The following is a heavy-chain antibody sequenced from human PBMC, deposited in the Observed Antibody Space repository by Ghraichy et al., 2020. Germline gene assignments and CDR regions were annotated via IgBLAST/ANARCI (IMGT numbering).Heavy chain of an antibody. CDR2: INPNSGGT. CDR3: APAGRVVPAAISSAGGYYFDN. D-gene: IGHD2-2*02. Sequence: ASVKVSCKASGYTFTGYYMHWVRQAPGQGLEWMGWINPNSGGTNYAQKFQGRVTMTRDTSISTAYMELSRLRSDDTAVYYCAPAGRVVPAAISSAGGYYFDNWGQGTLVTVSS. J-gene: IGHJ4*02. V-gene: IGHV1-2*02. CDR1: GYTFTGYY.